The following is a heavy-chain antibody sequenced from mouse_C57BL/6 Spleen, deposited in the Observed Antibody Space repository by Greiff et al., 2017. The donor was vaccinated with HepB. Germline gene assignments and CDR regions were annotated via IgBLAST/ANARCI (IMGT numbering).Heavy chain of an antibody. D-gene: IGHD1-1*01. J-gene: IGHJ1*03. CDR2: ISSGGDYI. Sequence: EVKLMESGEGLVKPGGSLKLSCAASGFTFSSYAMSWVRQTPEKRLEWVAYISSGGDYIYYADTVKGRFTISRDNARNTLYLQMSSLKSEDTAMYYCTRVGYYGSGDFDVWGTGTTVTVSS. CDR3: TRVGYYGSGDFDV. V-gene: IGHV5-9-1*02. CDR1: GFTFSSYA.